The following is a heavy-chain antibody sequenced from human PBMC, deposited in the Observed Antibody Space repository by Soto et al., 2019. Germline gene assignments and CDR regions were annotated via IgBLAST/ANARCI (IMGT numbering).Heavy chain of an antibody. CDR3: AKDASGYDMAVDD. Sequence: GPLRLSCVASGVTFADYTRHWVRRAPGKGLEWVSLISSDGTSTYYADSLKGRFTISRDNSKNSLFLQMSNLRNEDTAVYYCAKDASGYDMAVDDWGQGTLVTFSS. J-gene: IGHJ4*02. CDR1: GVTFADYT. V-gene: IGHV3-43*01. CDR2: ISSDGTST. D-gene: IGHD5-12*01.